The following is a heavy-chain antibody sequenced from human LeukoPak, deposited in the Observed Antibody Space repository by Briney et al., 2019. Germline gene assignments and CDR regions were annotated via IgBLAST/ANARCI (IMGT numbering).Heavy chain of an antibody. J-gene: IGHJ4*02. D-gene: IGHD6-13*01. Sequence: PGGSLRLSCAASRFAFSNYAMNWVRQAPGKGLEWVSAISGSGGGTYYADSVKGRFTISRDNSKNTLYLQMNSLRAEDTAVYYCSKGQGEGSSWQALDYWGPGTLVTVPS. CDR3: SKGQGEGSSWQALDY. V-gene: IGHV3-23*01. CDR1: RFAFSNYA. CDR2: ISGSGGGT.